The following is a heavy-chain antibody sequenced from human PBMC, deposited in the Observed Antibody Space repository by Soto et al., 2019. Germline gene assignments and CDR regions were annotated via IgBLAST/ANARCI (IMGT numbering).Heavy chain of an antibody. CDR1: GLTFSSYA. Sequence: EVQLLESGGGLIQPGGSLRLSCAASGLTFSSYAMSWVRQAPGKGLEWVSAISGSGGSTYYADSVKGRFTISRDNSKNTLYLQMNSLRAEDTGVYYCAIDELYILGVIHNWFVPWGQGTLVTVSS. J-gene: IGHJ5*02. V-gene: IGHV3-23*01. CDR3: AIDELYILGVIHNWFVP. D-gene: IGHD3-10*02. CDR2: ISGSGGST.